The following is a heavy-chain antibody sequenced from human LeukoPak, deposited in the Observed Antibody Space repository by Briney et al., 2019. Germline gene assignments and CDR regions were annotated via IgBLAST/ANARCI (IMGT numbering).Heavy chain of an antibody. CDR1: GFTFSSYG. CDR3: AKDMGYSTGWTRFDY. V-gene: IGHV3-30*02. Sequence: QAGGSLRLSCAASGFTFSSYGMHWVRQAPGKGLEWVAFIRYDGSNQYYADSVKGRFTISRDSSKNTLYLQMNSLRGDDTAVYYCAKDMGYSTGWTRFDYWGQGTLVTVSS. J-gene: IGHJ4*02. D-gene: IGHD6-19*01. CDR2: IRYDGSNQ.